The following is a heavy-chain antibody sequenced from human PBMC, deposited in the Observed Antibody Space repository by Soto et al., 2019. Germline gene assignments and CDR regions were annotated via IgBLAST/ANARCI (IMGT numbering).Heavy chain of an antibody. V-gene: IGHV3-23*01. CDR1: GFTFSSYA. CDR2: ISGSGGST. Sequence: EVQLLESGGGLVQPGGSLRLSCAASGFTFSSYAMSWVRQAPGKGLEWASAISGSGGSTYYADSVKGRFTISRDNSKNTLYLQMNSLRAEDTAVYYCAKESGGSSWYYYYYGMDVWGQGTTVTVSS. CDR3: AKESGGSSWYYYYYGMDV. D-gene: IGHD6-13*01. J-gene: IGHJ6*02.